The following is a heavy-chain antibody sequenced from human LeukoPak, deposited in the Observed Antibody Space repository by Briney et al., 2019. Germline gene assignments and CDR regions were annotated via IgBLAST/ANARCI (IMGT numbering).Heavy chain of an antibody. CDR3: ARDLPYSSSWYLYYFDY. V-gene: IGHV1-69*04. D-gene: IGHD6-13*01. Sequence: SVKVSCKASGGTFSSYAISWVRQAPGQGLEWMGRIIPILGIANYAQKFQGRVTITADKSTSTAYMELSSLRSEDMAVYYCARDLPYSSSWYLYYFDYWGQGTLVTVSS. J-gene: IGHJ4*02. CDR2: IIPILGIA. CDR1: GGTFSSYA.